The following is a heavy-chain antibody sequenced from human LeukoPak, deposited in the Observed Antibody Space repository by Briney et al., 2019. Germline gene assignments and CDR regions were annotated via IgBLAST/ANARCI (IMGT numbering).Heavy chain of an antibody. V-gene: IGHV3-30*18. CDR2: ISSDRRNK. J-gene: IGHJ4*02. CDR3: AQDGFCSGGKCRPLHFND. CDR1: GLTFSFYG. Sequence: GRSLRLSCAASGLTFSFYGMHWVGQAPGKGLGWVADISSDRRNKYYADSVWGRFTIYRDNSKNTLSLQINNLRVEDTAVYYCAQDGFCSGGKCRPLHFNDWGQGTLVTVSS. D-gene: IGHD2-15*01.